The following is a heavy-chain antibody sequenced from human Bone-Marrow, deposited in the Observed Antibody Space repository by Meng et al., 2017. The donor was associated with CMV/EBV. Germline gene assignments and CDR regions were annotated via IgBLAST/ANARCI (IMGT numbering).Heavy chain of an antibody. D-gene: IGHD6-6*01. J-gene: IGHJ6*02. CDR3: ARDPPDYSSSALPRGYYYYGMDV. V-gene: IGHV1-46*01. CDR2: INPSGGST. CDR1: GYTFTSYY. Sequence: ASVKVSCKASGYTFTSYYMHWVRQAPGQGLEWMGIINPSGGSTSYAQKFQGRVTMTRDTSTSTVYMELSSLRSEDTAVYYCARDPPDYSSSALPRGYYYYGMDVWGQGTTVTVSS.